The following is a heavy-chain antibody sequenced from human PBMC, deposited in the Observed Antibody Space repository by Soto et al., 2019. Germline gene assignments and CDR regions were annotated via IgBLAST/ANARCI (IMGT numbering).Heavy chain of an antibody. J-gene: IGHJ5*02. V-gene: IGHV1-3*01. CDR2: INAGNGNT. D-gene: IGHD1-1*01. CDR1: GYTFTSDA. CDR3: ARDRFPGQLRFDP. Sequence: ASVKVSCKASGYTFTSDAMHWVRQAPGQRLEWMGWINAGNGNTKYSQKFQGRVTITRDTSASTAYMELSSLRSEDTAVYYCARDRFPGQLRFDPWGQGTLVTAS.